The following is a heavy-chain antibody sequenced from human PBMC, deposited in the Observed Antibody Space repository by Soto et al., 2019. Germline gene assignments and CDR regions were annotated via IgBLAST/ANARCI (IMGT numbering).Heavy chain of an antibody. CDR1: GGSISSYY. D-gene: IGHD6-6*01. CDR3: ARVIAAQSTVDAFDI. Sequence: SETLSLTCTVSGGSISSYYWSWIRQPPGKGLEWIGYIYYSGSTNYNPSLKSRVTISVDTSKNQFSLKLRSGTAADTAVYYWARVIAAQSTVDAFDIWGQGTMVTVS. J-gene: IGHJ3*02. CDR2: IYYSGST. V-gene: IGHV4-59*08.